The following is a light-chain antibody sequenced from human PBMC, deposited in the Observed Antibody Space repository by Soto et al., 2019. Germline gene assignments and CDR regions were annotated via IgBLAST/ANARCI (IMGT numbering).Light chain of an antibody. Sequence: EIVLTQSPGTLSLSPGERATLSCRASQSISSSYLAWYQQKPGQAPRLLIYGASSRATGIPDRFSGSRSGTEFTLTISRLEPEDFAVYYCQQYGSSPPTFGQGTKVEIK. CDR1: QSISSSY. CDR3: QQYGSSPPT. CDR2: GAS. J-gene: IGKJ1*01. V-gene: IGKV3-20*01.